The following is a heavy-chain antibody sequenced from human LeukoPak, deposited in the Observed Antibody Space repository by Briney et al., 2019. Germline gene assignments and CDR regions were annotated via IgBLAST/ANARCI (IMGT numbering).Heavy chain of an antibody. Sequence: GGSLRLSCAASGFTVSSYGMHCVREAPGMGLEWVAVISYDGRNKYYADSVKGRFTISRDNSENTLYLQMNSLRGEDTAVYYCACGDHLDYWGQGTLVTVSS. D-gene: IGHD4-17*01. CDR1: GFTVSSYG. V-gene: IGHV3-30*03. CDR3: ACGDHLDY. CDR2: ISYDGRNK. J-gene: IGHJ4*02.